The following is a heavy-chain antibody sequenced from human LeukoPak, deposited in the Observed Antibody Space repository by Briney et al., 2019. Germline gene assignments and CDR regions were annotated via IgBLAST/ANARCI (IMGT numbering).Heavy chain of an antibody. CDR2: ISYDGSNK. Sequence: GGSLRLSCAASGFTFSSYAMHWVRQAPGKGLEWVAVISYDGSNKYYADSVKGRFTISRDNSKNTLYLQTNSLRAEDTAVYYCARAIRVAAPGDYWGQGTLVTVSS. J-gene: IGHJ4*02. V-gene: IGHV3-30-3*01. D-gene: IGHD6-19*01. CDR3: ARAIRVAAPGDY. CDR1: GFTFSSYA.